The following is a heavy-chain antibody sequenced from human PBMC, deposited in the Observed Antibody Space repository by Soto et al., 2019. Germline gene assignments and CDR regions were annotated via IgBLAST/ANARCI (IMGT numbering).Heavy chain of an antibody. Sequence: QITLKESGPPLVKPTQPLTLTCTFSGFSLSTNGVAVGWIRQPPGKALEWLALIYWDDDKRYSPSLKSRLTITKDTSKNQVVLTVINMDPLDTATYYCARHYSGSYFAYWGQGTLVTVSS. CDR2: IYWDDDK. J-gene: IGHJ4*02. V-gene: IGHV2-5*02. D-gene: IGHD1-26*01. CDR1: GFSLSTNGVA. CDR3: ARHYSGSYFAY.